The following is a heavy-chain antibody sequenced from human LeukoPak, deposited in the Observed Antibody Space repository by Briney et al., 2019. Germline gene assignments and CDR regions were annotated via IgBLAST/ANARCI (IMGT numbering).Heavy chain of an antibody. CDR2: IYNSGNT. Sequence: SETLSLTCTVSRDSITRNYWSWIRQPAGKGLEWIGRIYNSGNTNYSPSLESRVTMSTDTSKNQFSLKLTSVTAADTAVYYCARGSFDSSGYYVFDYWGQGTLVTVSS. CDR1: RDSITRNY. CDR3: ARGSFDSSGYYVFDY. V-gene: IGHV4-4*07. D-gene: IGHD3-22*01. J-gene: IGHJ4*02.